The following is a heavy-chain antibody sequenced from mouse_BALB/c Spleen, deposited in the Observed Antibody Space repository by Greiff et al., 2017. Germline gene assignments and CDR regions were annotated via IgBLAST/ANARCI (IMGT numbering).Heavy chain of an antibody. Sequence: VMLVESGPGLVQPSQSLSITCTVSGFSLTSYGVHWVRQSPGKGLEWLGVIWSGGSTDYNAAFISRLSISKDNSKSQVFFKMNSLQANDTAIYYCARITGTAYWGQGTTLTVSS. CDR2: IWSGGST. J-gene: IGHJ2*01. CDR3: ARITGTAY. D-gene: IGHD4-1*01. CDR1: GFSLTSYG. V-gene: IGHV2-2*02.